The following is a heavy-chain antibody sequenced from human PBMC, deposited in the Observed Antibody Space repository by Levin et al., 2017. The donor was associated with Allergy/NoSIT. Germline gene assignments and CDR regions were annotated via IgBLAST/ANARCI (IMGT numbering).Heavy chain of an antibody. D-gene: IGHD6-13*01. CDR1: GYTFTGYY. V-gene: IGHV1-2*02. CDR2: INPNSGGT. Sequence: AASVKVSCKASGYTFTGYYMHWVRQAPGQGLEWMGWINPNSGGTNYAQKFQGRVTMTRDTSINTAYMHLSRLRSDDTAVYYCARDEAAAGAEYFQHWGQGTLITVSS. J-gene: IGHJ1*01. CDR3: ARDEAAAGAEYFQH.